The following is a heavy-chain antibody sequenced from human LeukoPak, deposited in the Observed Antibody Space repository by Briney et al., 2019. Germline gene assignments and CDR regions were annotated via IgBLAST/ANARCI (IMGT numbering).Heavy chain of an antibody. CDR1: GGSISSSSYY. V-gene: IGHV4-39*07. CDR3: ARTELGSNAFDI. J-gene: IGHJ3*02. Sequence: PSETLSLTCTVSGGSISSSSYYWGWIRQPPGKGLEWIGSIYHSGSTYYNPSLKSRVTISVDTSKNQFSLKLSSVTAADTAVYYCARTELGSNAFDIWGQGTMVTVSS. D-gene: IGHD1-26*01. CDR2: IYHSGST.